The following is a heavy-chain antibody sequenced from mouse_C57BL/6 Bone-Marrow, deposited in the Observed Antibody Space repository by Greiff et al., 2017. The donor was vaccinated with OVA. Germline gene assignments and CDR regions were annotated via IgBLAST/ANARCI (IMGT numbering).Heavy chain of an antibody. Sequence: QVQLQQSGAELVKPGASVKISCKASGYAFSSYWMNWVKQRPGKGLEWIGQIYPGDGDTNYNGKFKGKATLTADKSSSTAYMQLSSLTSEDSAVYFCAREGYYGSNFQYYFDYWGQGTTLTVSS. CDR2: IYPGDGDT. D-gene: IGHD1-1*01. CDR1: GYAFSSYW. CDR3: AREGYYGSNFQYYFDY. V-gene: IGHV1-80*01. J-gene: IGHJ2*01.